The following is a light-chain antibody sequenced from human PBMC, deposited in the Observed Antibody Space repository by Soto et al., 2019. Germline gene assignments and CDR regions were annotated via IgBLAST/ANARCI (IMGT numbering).Light chain of an antibody. CDR3: GSYTSTDTPFV. Sequence: QSVLAQPSSVSGSPGQSITISCTGTSTDVGGYNYVSWYQHHPGKGPKLIIYEVSNRPSGVSDRFSGSKSGNKASLLISNLGAEDESAYYCGSYTSTDTPFVFGTGTKVTVL. J-gene: IGLJ1*01. CDR2: EVS. CDR1: STDVGGYNY. V-gene: IGLV2-14*01.